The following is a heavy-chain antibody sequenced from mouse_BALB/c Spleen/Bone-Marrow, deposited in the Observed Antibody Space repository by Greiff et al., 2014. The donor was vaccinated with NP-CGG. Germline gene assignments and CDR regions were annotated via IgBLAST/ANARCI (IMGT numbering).Heavy chain of an antibody. J-gene: IGHJ3*01. CDR1: GFNIKDTY. Sequence: DVQLQESGAEFVKPGASVKLSCTASGFNIKDTYMHWVKQRPEQGLEWIGRIDPANGNTKYDPKFQGKATITADTSSNTAYLQLSSLTSEDTAVYYCAFYYYGSSLFAYWGQGTLVTVSA. CDR3: AFYYYGSSLFAY. CDR2: IDPANGNT. V-gene: IGHV14-3*02. D-gene: IGHD1-1*01.